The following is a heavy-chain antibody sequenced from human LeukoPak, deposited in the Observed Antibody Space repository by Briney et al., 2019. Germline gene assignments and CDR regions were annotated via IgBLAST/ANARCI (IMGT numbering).Heavy chain of an antibody. V-gene: IGHV4-34*01. Sequence: SETLSLTCAVYSGSFSGYYWSWIRQPPGKGLEWIGEINRSGSTNYNSSLKSRVTISIDTSKNQFSLQMSSVTAADTAVYYCARGSTEAGTPVSLRYWGQGTLVTVSS. CDR1: SGSFSGYY. CDR2: INRSGST. J-gene: IGHJ4*02. CDR3: ARGSTEAGTPVSLRY. D-gene: IGHD6-13*01.